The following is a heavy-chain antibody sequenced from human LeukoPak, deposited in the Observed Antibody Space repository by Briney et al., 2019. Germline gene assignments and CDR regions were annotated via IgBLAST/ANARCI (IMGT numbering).Heavy chain of an antibody. CDR3: ARDLVGIAVAGSRSDGNYYGMDV. CDR2: INPNSGGT. CDR1: GYTFTGYY. J-gene: IGHJ6*02. D-gene: IGHD6-19*01. Sequence: ASVKVSCTASGYTFTGYYMHWVRQAPGQGLEWMGWINPNSGGTNYAQKFQGWVTMTRDTSISTAYMELSRLRSDDTAVYYCARDLVGIAVAGSRSDGNYYGMDVWGQGTTVTVSS. V-gene: IGHV1-2*04.